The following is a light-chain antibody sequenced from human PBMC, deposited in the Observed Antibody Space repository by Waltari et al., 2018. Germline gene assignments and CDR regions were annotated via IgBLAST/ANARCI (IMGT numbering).Light chain of an antibody. CDR1: QSISTY. J-gene: IGKJ1*01. CDR3: QQTYISPQT. V-gene: IGKV1-39*01. CDR2: AAS. Sequence: DIQMTQSPSSLSASVGDRVTITCRASQSISTYLNWYQEKPGKAPQLLIYAASRLQSGVPSRFSGSGSGTDFTLTISSLQPEDFATYYCQQTYISPQTFDQGTKVEIK.